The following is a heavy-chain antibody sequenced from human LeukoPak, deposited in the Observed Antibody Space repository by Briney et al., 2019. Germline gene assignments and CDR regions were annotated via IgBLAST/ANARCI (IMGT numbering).Heavy chain of an antibody. CDR3: ARSRAGGCDAFDI. Sequence: PSETLSLTCTVSGGSISSYYWSWIRQPPGKGLEWIGYIYYSGSTNYNPSLKSRVTISVDTSKNQFSLKLSSVTAADTAVYYCARSRAGGCDAFDIWGQGTMVTVSS. CDR2: IYYSGST. CDR1: GGSISSYY. V-gene: IGHV4-59*01. D-gene: IGHD6-25*01. J-gene: IGHJ3*02.